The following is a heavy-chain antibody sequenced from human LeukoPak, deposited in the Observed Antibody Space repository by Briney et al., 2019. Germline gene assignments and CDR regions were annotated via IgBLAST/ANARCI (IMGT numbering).Heavy chain of an antibody. V-gene: IGHV5-51*01. Sequence: GESLKISCKSSGYTFTNYWIGWVRQMPGKGLEWMGMIYPGDSDTRYSPSFQGQVTISADKSISTAYLQWSSLKASDTAMYYCARRGSSAYYYVVDYWGQGALVTVSS. J-gene: IGHJ4*02. CDR3: ARRGSSAYYYVVDY. CDR2: IYPGDSDT. D-gene: IGHD3-22*01. CDR1: GYTFTNYW.